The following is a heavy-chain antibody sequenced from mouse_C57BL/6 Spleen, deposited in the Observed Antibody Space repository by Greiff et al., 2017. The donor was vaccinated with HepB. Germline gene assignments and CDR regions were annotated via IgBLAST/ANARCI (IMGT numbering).Heavy chain of an antibody. CDR3: AREPWGYFDV. CDR2: IYPSDSET. CDR1: GYTFTSYW. D-gene: IGHD4-1*01. V-gene: IGHV1-61*01. Sequence: QVQLQQPGAELVRPGSSVKLSCKASGYTFTSYWMDWVKQRPGQGLEWIGNIYPSDSETHYNQKFKDKATLTVDKSSSTAYMQLSSLTSEDSAVYYGAREPWGYFDVWGTGTTVTVSS. J-gene: IGHJ1*03.